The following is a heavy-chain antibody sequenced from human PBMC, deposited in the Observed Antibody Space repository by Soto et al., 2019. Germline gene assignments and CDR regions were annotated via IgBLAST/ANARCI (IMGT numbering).Heavy chain of an antibody. V-gene: IGHV3-23*01. Sequence: GGSLRLSCAASGFNFSSYVMSWVRQAPGRGLEWVSSISGSGGSTYYAESVKGRFTISRENSENKQYLQMNSLRADDTALYYCAKDFDCSGGSCWDYFDYWGQGTRVTVSS. CDR2: ISGSGGST. CDR3: AKDFDCSGGSCWDYFDY. J-gene: IGHJ4*02. CDR1: GFNFSSYV. D-gene: IGHD2-15*01.